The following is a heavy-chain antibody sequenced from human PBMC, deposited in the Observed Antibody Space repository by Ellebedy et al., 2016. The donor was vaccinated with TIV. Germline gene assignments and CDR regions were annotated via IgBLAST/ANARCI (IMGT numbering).Heavy chain of an antibody. J-gene: IGHJ4*02. Sequence: MPSETLSLTCTVPGGSISSSRHYWGWIRQHPGKGLEWIGSINYSGTTYYNPYLKGRVTMSVDPSKIQFSLKLMSVAAADTAVYYCSRHEYYYGSVSYYNWWYFGYWGQGTLVTVSS. CDR1: GGSISSSRHY. D-gene: IGHD3-10*01. CDR3: SRHEYYYGSVSYYNWWYFGY. CDR2: INYSGTT. V-gene: IGHV4-39*01.